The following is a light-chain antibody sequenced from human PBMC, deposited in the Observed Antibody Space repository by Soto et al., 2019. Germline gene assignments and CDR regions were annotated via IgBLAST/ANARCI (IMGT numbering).Light chain of an antibody. CDR1: QSINSAH. J-gene: IGKJ4*01. CDR2: GAY. V-gene: IGKV3-20*01. CDR3: QHYDGSPLT. Sequence: EVILTQSPGTLSLSPGERGTLSCRASQSINSAHLVWYQQKPGQAPSLLIYGAYSRATGIPDRFSGSGSGTEFTLNISRMEPEDFAVYYCQHYDGSPLTFGGGTKVE.